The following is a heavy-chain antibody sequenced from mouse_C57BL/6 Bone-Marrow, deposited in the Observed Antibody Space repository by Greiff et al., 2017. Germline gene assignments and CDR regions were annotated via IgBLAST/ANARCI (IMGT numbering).Heavy chain of an antibody. Sequence: QVQLQQSGAELVRPGTSVKVSCKASGYAFTNYLIEWVKQRPGQGLEWIGVINPGSGGTNYNEKVKGKATLTAEKSSSTAYMQLRSLTAEDSAVYFCARSPTPFAYWGQGTLVTVSA. V-gene: IGHV1-54*01. J-gene: IGHJ3*01. CDR2: INPGSGGT. CDR3: ARSPTPFAY. CDR1: GYAFTNYL.